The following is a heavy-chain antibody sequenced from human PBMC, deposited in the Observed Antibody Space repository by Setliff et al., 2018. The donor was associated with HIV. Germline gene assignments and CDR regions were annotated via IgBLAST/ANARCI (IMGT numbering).Heavy chain of an antibody. CDR1: GYNFISYH. CDR2: INANGGGT. D-gene: IGHD6-19*01. J-gene: IGHJ1*01. V-gene: IGHV1-46*01. CDR3: ARVAVPGLAYFPH. Sequence: KVSCKASGYNFISYHLHWLRQAPGQGLEWMGIINANGGGTSYAQKFQGRVTITRDTSTNTVYMEMSGLRSEDTAVFYCARVAVPGLAYFPHWGQGTLVTVSS.